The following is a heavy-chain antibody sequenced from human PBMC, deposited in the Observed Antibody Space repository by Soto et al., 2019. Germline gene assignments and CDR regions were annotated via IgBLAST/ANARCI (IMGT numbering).Heavy chain of an antibody. Sequence: QVQLVESGGGVVQPGRSLGLSCAASGFTFNTYGMHWVRQAPGKGLEWVAAISYDGIYQYYADSVKGRFTISRDNSKNTLYVQMNGLRAEDTAVYYCARSPQPTRGIHWYFDFWGRGILVTVSS. J-gene: IGHJ2*01. D-gene: IGHD2-2*01. V-gene: IGHV3-30*03. CDR2: ISYDGIYQ. CDR3: ARSPQPTRGIHWYFDF. CDR1: GFTFNTYG.